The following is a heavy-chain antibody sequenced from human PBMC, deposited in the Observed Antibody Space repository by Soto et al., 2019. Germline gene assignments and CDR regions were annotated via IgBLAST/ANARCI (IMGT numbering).Heavy chain of an antibody. D-gene: IGHD2-21*02. CDR3: ARAPILVSVTLHENYFDS. CDR2: IIPIFDTT. J-gene: IGHJ4*02. V-gene: IGHV1-69*01. Sequence: QLHLVQSGAEVKKPGSSLKVSCKASGGTFSNSGISWVRQAPGQGLEWMGGIIPIFDTTNYAQKLQGRIKINPDESTNPGYRELSNLRSADTGVYYCARAPILVSVTLHENYFDSWGQGTLVTVSS. CDR1: GGTFSNSG.